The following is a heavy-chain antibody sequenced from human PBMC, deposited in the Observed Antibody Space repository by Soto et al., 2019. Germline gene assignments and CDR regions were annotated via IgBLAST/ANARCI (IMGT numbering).Heavy chain of an antibody. CDR3: ARIKLVDFFFINVDVYDMDV. CDR1: GFILSNYA. J-gene: IGHJ6*02. D-gene: IGHD2-15*01. CDR2: ISSDSRYI. V-gene: IGHV3-48*02. Sequence: PGGSLRLSCAASGFILSNYAVNWVRQAPGKGLEWVSYISSDSRYIYHGDSVKGRFTISRDNARNSVYLQMNSLRDEDTAVYYCARIKLVDFFFINVDVYDMDVWGQGTTVTVSS.